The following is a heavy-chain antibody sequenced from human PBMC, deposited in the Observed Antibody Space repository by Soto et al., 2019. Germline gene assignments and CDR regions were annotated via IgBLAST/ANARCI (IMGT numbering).Heavy chain of an antibody. D-gene: IGHD6-13*01. CDR3: AHRLPGPSGYGV. V-gene: IGHV2-5*01. CDR2: IYWNDDR. J-gene: IGHJ6*02. CDR1: GISLSSGVVG. Sequence: QITLKESGPTLVKPTQTLTLTCTYSGISLSSGVVGVGWIRQAPGEALEWLVLIYWNDDRYFNPSLRHRLTITRDTSKNQVVLTMTNMDPVYTATYYCAHRLPGPSGYGVWGQGTTVTVSS.